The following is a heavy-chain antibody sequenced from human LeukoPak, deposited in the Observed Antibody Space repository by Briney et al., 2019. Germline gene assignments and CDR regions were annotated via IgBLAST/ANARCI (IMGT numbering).Heavy chain of an antibody. CDR3: ARGGKWDVTPFDY. Sequence: GGSLRLSCAASGFTFTSYSMNWVRQAPGKGLEWVSTISGGGGSTYYADSVKGRFTISRDNSKNTLYLQVNSLRAEDTAVYYCARGGKWDVTPFDYWGQGTLVTVSS. D-gene: IGHD1-26*01. CDR1: GFTFTSYS. J-gene: IGHJ4*02. V-gene: IGHV3-23*01. CDR2: ISGGGGST.